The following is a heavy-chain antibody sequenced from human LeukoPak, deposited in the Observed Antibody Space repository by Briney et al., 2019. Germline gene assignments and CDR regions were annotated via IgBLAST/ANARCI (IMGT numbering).Heavy chain of an antibody. CDR1: GFTFSSYW. D-gene: IGHD2-2*01. CDR3: ARDTGYCSSTSCYPLDV. Sequence: GGSLRLSCAASGFTFSSYWMSWVRQAPGKGLEWVANIKQDGSEKYYVDSVKGRFTISRDKAKNSLYLQMNSLRAEDTAVYYCARDTGYCSSTSCYPLDVWGQGTTVTVSS. CDR2: IKQDGSEK. V-gene: IGHV3-7*01. J-gene: IGHJ6*02.